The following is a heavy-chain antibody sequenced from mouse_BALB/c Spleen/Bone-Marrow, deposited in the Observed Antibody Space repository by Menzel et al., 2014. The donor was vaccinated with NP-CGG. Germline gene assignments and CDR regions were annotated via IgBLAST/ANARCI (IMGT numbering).Heavy chain of an antibody. CDR3: ASYGSSYYAMDY. CDR1: GYTFTDYA. CDR2: ISTYSGNT. Sequence: VHLVESGPELVRPGVSVKISCKGSGYTFTDYAMHWVKRSHAKSLEWIGVISTYSGNTNYNQKFKGKATMTVDKSSSTAYMELARLTSEDSAIYYCASYGSSYYAMDYWGQGTSVTVSS. D-gene: IGHD1-1*01. J-gene: IGHJ4*01. V-gene: IGHV1-67*01.